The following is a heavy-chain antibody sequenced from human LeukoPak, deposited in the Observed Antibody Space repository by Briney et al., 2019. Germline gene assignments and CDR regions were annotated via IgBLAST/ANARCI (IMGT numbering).Heavy chain of an antibody. CDR3: ARQTAMGRSGDY. D-gene: IGHD5-18*01. Sequence: GESLKISCKASGYSFTSYWIGWVRQMPGKGLEWMGIIDPSDSGTRYTPSFQGQVTISVDESLTTADLQWNSLKASDTAMYYCARQTAMGRSGDYWGQGTLVTVSS. CDR2: IDPSDSGT. CDR1: GYSFTSYW. J-gene: IGHJ4*02. V-gene: IGHV5-51*01.